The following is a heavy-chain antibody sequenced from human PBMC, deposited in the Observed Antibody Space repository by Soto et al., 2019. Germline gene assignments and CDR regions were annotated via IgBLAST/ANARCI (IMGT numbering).Heavy chain of an antibody. D-gene: IGHD3-10*01. J-gene: IGHJ6*02. CDR2: ISSSSSYI. Sequence: TGGSLRLSCAVSGFTFSSYSMNWVRQAPGKGLEWVSSISSSSSYIYYADSVKGRFTISRDNAKNSLYLQMNSLRAEDTAVYYCARDGSGSYYNYLDYYYYYYGMDVWGQGTTVTVSS. CDR1: GFTFSSYS. V-gene: IGHV3-21*01. CDR3: ARDGSGSYYNYLDYYYYYYGMDV.